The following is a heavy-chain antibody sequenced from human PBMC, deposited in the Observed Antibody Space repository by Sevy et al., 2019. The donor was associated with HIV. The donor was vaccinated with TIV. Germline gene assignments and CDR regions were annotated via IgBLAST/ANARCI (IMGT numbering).Heavy chain of an antibody. Sequence: ASVKVSCKVSGYTLTKLSMHWVRQAPGKGLEWMGGFDPEDGERMYAQKLQGRVTMTEDTSTNTAYMELSSLRFEDTAVYYCTTMEYYYNVIVHFSGDYWGQGTLVTVSS. V-gene: IGHV1-24*01. CDR1: GYTLTKLS. CDR2: FDPEDGER. D-gene: IGHD3-10*01. J-gene: IGHJ4*02. CDR3: TTMEYYYNVIVHFSGDY.